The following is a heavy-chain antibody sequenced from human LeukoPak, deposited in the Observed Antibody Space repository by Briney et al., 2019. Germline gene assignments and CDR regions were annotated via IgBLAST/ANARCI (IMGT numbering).Heavy chain of an antibody. V-gene: IGHV3-66*01. CDR2: IYSGGST. J-gene: IGHJ4*02. Sequence: GESLRLSCAASGFTVSSNYMSWVRQAPGKGLEWVSVIYSGGSTYYADSVKGRFTISRDNSKNTLYLQMNSLRAEDTAVYYCARGGITMVRGVHFDYWGQGTLVTVSS. CDR1: GFTVSSNY. D-gene: IGHD3-10*01. CDR3: ARGGITMVRGVHFDY.